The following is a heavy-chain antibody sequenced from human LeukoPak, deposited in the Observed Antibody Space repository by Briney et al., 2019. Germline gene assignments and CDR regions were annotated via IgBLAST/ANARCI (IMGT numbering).Heavy chain of an antibody. CDR1: GYTFTSYY. D-gene: IGHD6-13*01. CDR2: INPSGGST. J-gene: IGHJ4*02. V-gene: IGHV1-46*01. CDR3: ARDKMQQSTEGSNFDH. Sequence: ASVKVSCKASGYTFTSYYMHWVRQAPGQGLEWMGIINPSGGSTSYAQKFQGRVTMTRDMSTSTVYMELSSLRSEDTAVYYCARDKMQQSTEGSNFDHWGQGTLVTVSS.